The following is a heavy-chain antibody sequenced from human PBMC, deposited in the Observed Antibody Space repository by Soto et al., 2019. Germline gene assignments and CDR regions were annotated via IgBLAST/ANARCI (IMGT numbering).Heavy chain of an antibody. CDR2: IHAGNGNT. Sequence: WAPVKVSCKASGYTFTTYSMHWVRQAPGQRLEWMGWIHAGNGNTEHSQKFQGRVTITRDTSASTAYLELGSLRSEDTAVYYCARAACSSTSCYNYYAYGMDVWGQGTAVTVSS. J-gene: IGHJ6*02. V-gene: IGHV1-3*01. CDR1: GYTFTTYS. CDR3: ARAACSSTSCYNYYAYGMDV. D-gene: IGHD2-2*01.